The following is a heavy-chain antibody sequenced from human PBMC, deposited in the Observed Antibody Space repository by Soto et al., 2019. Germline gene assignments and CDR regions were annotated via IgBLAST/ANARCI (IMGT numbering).Heavy chain of an antibody. CDR3: ARGTYYDFWSGYYTESGGMDV. Sequence: PSETLSLTCTVSGGSISSYYWSWIRQPAGKGLEWTGRIYTSGSTNYNPSLKGRVTMSVDTSKNQFSLKLGSVTAADTAVYYCARGTYYDFWSGYYTESGGMDVWGQGTTVTVSS. D-gene: IGHD3-3*01. CDR1: GGSISSYY. J-gene: IGHJ6*02. CDR2: IYTSGST. V-gene: IGHV4-4*07.